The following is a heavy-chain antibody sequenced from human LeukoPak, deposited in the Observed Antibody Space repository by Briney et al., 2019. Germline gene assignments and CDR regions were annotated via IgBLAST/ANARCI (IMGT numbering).Heavy chain of an antibody. D-gene: IGHD2-21*02. CDR2: ISGSGGST. CDR3: ARGEVVTASLPDYFYYYIDV. J-gene: IGHJ6*03. CDR1: GFTFSSYA. V-gene: IGHV3-23*01. Sequence: PGGSLRLSCAASGFTFSSYAMSWVRQAPGKGLEWVSGISGSGGSTYYADSVKGRFTISRDNAKNSLFLQMNSLRAEDTAVYYCARGEVVTASLPDYFYYYIDVWGKGTTVTISS.